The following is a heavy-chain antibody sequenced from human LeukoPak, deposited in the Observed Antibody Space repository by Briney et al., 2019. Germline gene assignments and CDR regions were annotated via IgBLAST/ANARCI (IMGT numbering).Heavy chain of an antibody. CDR3: AKDRNAWPTNFDS. V-gene: IGHV3-23*01. CDR2: ISSSGGTT. Sequence: PGGSLRLSCAASGFTFSTYAVNRVRQAPGKGLEWVSAISSSGGTTYYADSVKGRFSIPRDNSENTLYLRMNSLRAEDTAIYYCAKDRNAWPTNFDSWGQGTLVTVSA. D-gene: IGHD5-24*01. J-gene: IGHJ4*02. CDR1: GFTFSTYA.